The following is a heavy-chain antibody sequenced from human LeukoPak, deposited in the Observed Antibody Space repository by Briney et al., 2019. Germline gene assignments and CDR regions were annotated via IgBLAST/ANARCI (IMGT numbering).Heavy chain of an antibody. CDR1: SGLA. D-gene: IGHD3-3*02. Sequence: GGSLRLSCAAFSGLAMSWVRQAPGRGLEWVSAINGRGDDTYYPDSVKGRFTISRDNPNNTLYLQMNSLRAEDTAVYYCAKFPTISTTSSLPAFWGQGTLVSVSS. V-gene: IGHV3-23*01. CDR3: AKFPTISTTSSLPAF. CDR2: INGRGDDT. J-gene: IGHJ4*02.